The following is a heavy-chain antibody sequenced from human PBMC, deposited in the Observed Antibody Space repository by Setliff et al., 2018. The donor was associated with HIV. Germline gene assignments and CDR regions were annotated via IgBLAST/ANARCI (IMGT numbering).Heavy chain of an antibody. CDR3: AREAIAFNPGDY. J-gene: IGHJ4*02. V-gene: IGHV4-4*02. CDR1: GGSISYNYW. CDR2: INRSGGT. Sequence: SETLSLTCAVSGGSISYNYWWSWVRQPPGKGLEWIGEINRSGGTNYIPSLKSRLTMSVDKSKNQVSMNLTSVTAADTAIYYCAREAIAFNPGDYWGQGTLVTVSS.